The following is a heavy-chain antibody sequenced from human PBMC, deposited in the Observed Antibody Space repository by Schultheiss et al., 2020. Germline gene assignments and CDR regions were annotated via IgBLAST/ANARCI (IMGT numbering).Heavy chain of an antibody. CDR1: GGSISSSSYY. V-gene: IGHV4-39*07. J-gene: IGHJ4*02. D-gene: IGHD6-19*01. Sequence: SQTLSLTCTVSGGSISSSSYYWGWIRQPPGKGLEWIGSIYYSGSTNYNPSLKSRVTISVDTSKNQFSLKLSSVTAADTAVYYCARGEWLGLWGQGTLVTVSS. CDR2: IYYSGST. CDR3: ARGEWLGL.